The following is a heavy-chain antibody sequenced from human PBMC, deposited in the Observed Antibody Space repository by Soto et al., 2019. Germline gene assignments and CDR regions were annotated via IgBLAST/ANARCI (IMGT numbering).Heavy chain of an antibody. Sequence: SETLSLTCAVYGGSFSGYYWSWIRQPPGKGLEWIGEINHSGSTNYNPSLKSRVTISVDTSKNQFSLKLSSVTAADTAVYYCARGVPATIELAVAVAPHAFDIWGQGTMVTVSS. CDR1: GGSFSGYY. J-gene: IGHJ3*02. D-gene: IGHD6-19*01. CDR2: INHSGST. V-gene: IGHV4-34*01. CDR3: ARGVPATIELAVAVAPHAFDI.